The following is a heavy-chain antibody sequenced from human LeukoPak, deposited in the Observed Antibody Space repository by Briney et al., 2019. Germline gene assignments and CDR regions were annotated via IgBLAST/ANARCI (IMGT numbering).Heavy chain of an antibody. D-gene: IGHD4-17*01. CDR1: GYTFTSYG. CDR2: ISAYNGNT. Sequence: ASVKVSCKASGYTFTSYGISWVRQAPGQGLEWMGWISAYNGNTNYAQKLQGRVTMTTDTSTSTAYMELRSLRSDDTAVYYCASLPKGRRFDYGDYVLRGYVWGKGTTVTVSS. CDR3: ASLPKGRRFDYGDYVLRGYV. V-gene: IGHV1-18*01. J-gene: IGHJ6*04.